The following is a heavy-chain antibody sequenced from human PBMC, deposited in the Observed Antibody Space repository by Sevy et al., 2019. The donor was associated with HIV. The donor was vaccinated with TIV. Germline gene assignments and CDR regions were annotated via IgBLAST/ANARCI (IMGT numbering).Heavy chain of an antibody. CDR3: ARGKSGYGYALNY. Sequence: GGYLRLSCAASGFTVNSNYMTWVRQAPGKGLEWVSVIYSDGTTYHADSVKDRFTISRDNSKNTLYLQMNSLRAEDTAVYYRARGKSGYGYALNYWGQGTLVTVSS. V-gene: IGHV3-66*01. D-gene: IGHD5-18*01. J-gene: IGHJ4*02. CDR2: IYSDGTT. CDR1: GFTVNSNY.